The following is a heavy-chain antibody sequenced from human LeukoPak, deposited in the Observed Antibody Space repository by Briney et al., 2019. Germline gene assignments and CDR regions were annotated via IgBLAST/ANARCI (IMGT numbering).Heavy chain of an antibody. CDR2: IYHSGST. V-gene: IGHV4-4*02. D-gene: IGHD6-13*01. J-gene: IGHJ4*02. Sequence: PSGTLSLTCAVSGGSISGSNWWRWVRQPPGKGLEWIGEIYHSGSTNYNPSLKSRVTISVDTSKNQFSLKLSSVTAADTAVYYCARQRRSSYVIDYWGQGTLVTVSS. CDR3: ARQRRSSYVIDY. CDR1: GGSISGSNW.